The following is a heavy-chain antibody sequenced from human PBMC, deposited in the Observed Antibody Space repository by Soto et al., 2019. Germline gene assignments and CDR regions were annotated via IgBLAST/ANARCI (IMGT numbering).Heavy chain of an antibody. D-gene: IGHD4-17*01. CDR3: AKSGTTVTTFWYFYL. CDR1: GFTFSNYG. V-gene: IGHV3-30*18. Sequence: QVQVVESGGGVVQPGRSLRLSCAASGFTFSNYGMHWVRQAPGKGLEWVAVISYDGDNTYYADSVKGRFTISRDNSKNTLYLEMNSLRAEDTAVYYCAKSGTTVTTFWYFYLWGRGTLVTVSS. J-gene: IGHJ2*01. CDR2: ISYDGDNT.